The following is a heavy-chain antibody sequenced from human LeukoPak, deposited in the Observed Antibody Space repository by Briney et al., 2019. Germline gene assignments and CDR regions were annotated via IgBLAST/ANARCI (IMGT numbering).Heavy chain of an antibody. Sequence: GGSLRLSCAASGFTFSTFAMIWVRQPPGKGLEWVSSIFPSGGEIHYADSVRGRFTISRDNSKNTLYLQMNSLRAEDTAVYYCAKSGLNRFDYWGQGTLVTVSS. CDR2: IFPSGGEI. J-gene: IGHJ4*02. D-gene: IGHD2-15*01. CDR3: AKSGLNRFDY. CDR1: GFTFSTFA. V-gene: IGHV3-23*01.